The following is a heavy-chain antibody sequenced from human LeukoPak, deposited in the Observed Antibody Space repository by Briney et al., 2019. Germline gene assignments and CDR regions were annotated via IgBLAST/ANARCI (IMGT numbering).Heavy chain of an antibody. CDR2: ISYDGSNK. CDR3: AREGDGYNYAFDI. V-gene: IGHV3-30-3*01. CDR1: GFTFSSYA. J-gene: IGHJ3*02. D-gene: IGHD5-24*01. Sequence: GGSLRLSCAASGFTFSSYAMHWVRQAPGKGLEWVAVISYDGSNKYYADSVKGRFTISRDNSKNTLYLQMNSLRAEDTAVYYCAREGDGYNYAFDIWGQGTMVTVSS.